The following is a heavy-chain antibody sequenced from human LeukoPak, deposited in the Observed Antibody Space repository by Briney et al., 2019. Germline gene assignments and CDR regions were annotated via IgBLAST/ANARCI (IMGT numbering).Heavy chain of an antibody. J-gene: IGHJ4*02. CDR2: ISWNSGSI. D-gene: IGHD6-19*01. V-gene: IGHV3-9*01. CDR3: ARPHVQWLVPYYFDY. Sequence: PGRSLRLSCAASGFTFDDYAMHWVRQAPGKGLEWVSGISWNSGSIGYADSVKGRFTISRDNSKNTLYLQMNSLRAEDTAVYYCARPHVQWLVPYYFDYWGQGTLVTVSS. CDR1: GFTFDDYA.